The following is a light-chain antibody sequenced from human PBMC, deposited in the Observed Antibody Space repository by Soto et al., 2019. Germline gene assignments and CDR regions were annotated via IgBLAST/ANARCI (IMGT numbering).Light chain of an antibody. V-gene: IGLV2-14*03. Sequence: QSALTQPASVSGSPGQSITISCSGTNSDTGAYDYVSWYQQHPGKPPKLIIYNVNNRPSGVSFRFSGSKSANTASLTISGLQTEDEADYYCLSHTTRRIYVFGPGTKVTVL. CDR3: LSHTTRRIYV. CDR2: NVN. J-gene: IGLJ1*01. CDR1: NSDTGAYDY.